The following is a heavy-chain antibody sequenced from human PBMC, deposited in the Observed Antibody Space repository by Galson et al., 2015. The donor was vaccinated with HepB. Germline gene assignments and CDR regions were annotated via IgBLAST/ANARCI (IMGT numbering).Heavy chain of an antibody. Sequence: SVKVSCKASGYTFTSYYMHWVRQAPGQGLEWMGIINPSGGSTSYAQKFQGRVTMTRDTSTSTVYMELSSLRSEDTAVYYCARSRGSGSYSKPHDAFDIWGQGTMVTVSS. CDR1: GYTFTSYY. CDR2: INPSGGST. J-gene: IGHJ3*02. CDR3: ARSRGSGSYSKPHDAFDI. D-gene: IGHD3-10*01. V-gene: IGHV1-46*01.